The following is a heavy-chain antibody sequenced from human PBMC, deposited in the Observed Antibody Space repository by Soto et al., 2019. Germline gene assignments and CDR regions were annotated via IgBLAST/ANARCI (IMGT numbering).Heavy chain of an antibody. D-gene: IGHD3-9*01. CDR2: ITYDGRNK. V-gene: IGHV3-30*18. J-gene: IGHJ4*02. CDR1: GFTFSNYG. Sequence: VGSLRLSCAASGFTFSNYGMHWVRQAPGKGLEWVAVITYDGRNKYYADSLKGRFTISRDNSENTLSLQMNSLRAEDTAVYYCAKDQGLPDILTGLDYWGQGTLVTVSS. CDR3: AKDQGLPDILTGLDY.